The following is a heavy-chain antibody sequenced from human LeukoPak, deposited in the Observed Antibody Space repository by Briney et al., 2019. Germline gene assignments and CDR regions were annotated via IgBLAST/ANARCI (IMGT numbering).Heavy chain of an antibody. Sequence: ASVKVSCKASGYTFTSYSINWVRQAPGQGLEWMGWISGYNANRNYAQKLKGRVTMTTDTSKSTAYMELTSLRFDDTAVYFCARDLSVGISGLYYQYMDGWSKGTTVTVS. D-gene: IGHD3-10*01. CDR3: ARDLSVGISGLYYQYMDG. J-gene: IGHJ6*03. CDR1: GYTFTSYS. CDR2: ISGYNANR. V-gene: IGHV1-18*01.